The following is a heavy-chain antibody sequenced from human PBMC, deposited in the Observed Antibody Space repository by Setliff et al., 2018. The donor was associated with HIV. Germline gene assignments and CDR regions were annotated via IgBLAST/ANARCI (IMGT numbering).Heavy chain of an antibody. Sequence: GGSLRLSCVASGFTFSTYAINWVRLPPGKGLEWVSSISGSGFAYYADSVKGRFIISRDNSKNTLYLQMNSLRAEDTAVYYCAKELGFWSGYSGPPLAYWGQGTLVTVSS. V-gene: IGHV3-23*01. D-gene: IGHD3-3*01. CDR2: ISGSGFA. CDR1: GFTFSTYA. CDR3: AKELGFWSGYSGPPLAY. J-gene: IGHJ4*02.